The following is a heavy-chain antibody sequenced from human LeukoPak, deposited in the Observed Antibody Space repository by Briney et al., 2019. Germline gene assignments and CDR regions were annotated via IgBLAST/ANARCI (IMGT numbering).Heavy chain of an antibody. CDR1: GGPTSTSSTH. V-gene: IGHV4-39*01. Sequence: PSETLSLTCTVSGGPTSTSSTHWGWVRQPPGKGLEWIGSIYYSGSTYYSPSLKSRVTISVDTSKNQFSLWLTSVTAADTAVYYCVTALTRDSSGWYVIGYWGQETLVTVSS. J-gene: IGHJ4*02. CDR3: VTALTRDSSGWYVIGY. CDR2: IYYSGST. D-gene: IGHD6-19*01.